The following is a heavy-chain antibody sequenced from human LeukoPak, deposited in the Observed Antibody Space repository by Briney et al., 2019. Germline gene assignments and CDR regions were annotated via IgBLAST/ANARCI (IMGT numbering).Heavy chain of an antibody. CDR3: ARDSSGYSSSWHVGY. J-gene: IGHJ4*02. CDR1: GFTFSSYS. Sequence: GGSLRLSCAASGFTFSSYSMNWVRQAPGKGLEWVSSISSSSSYIYYADSVKGRFTISRDNAKNSLYLQMNSLGAEDTAVYYCARDSSGYSSSWHVGYWGQGTLVTVSS. CDR2: ISSSSSYI. D-gene: IGHD6-13*01. V-gene: IGHV3-21*01.